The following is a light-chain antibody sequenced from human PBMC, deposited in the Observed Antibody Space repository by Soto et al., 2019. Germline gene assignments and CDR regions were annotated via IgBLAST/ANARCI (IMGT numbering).Light chain of an antibody. CDR3: QQYGNPPLYT. CDR1: QSVSSAY. J-gene: IGKJ2*01. CDR2: GAS. Sequence: EILLTQSPGTLSLSPGERATLYCRASQSVSSAYLAWYQQKPGQAPRLLIYGASSRATGIPDRFSGSGSGTDFTLTISRLEPEDFVVYYCQQYGNPPLYTFGQGTKVEIK. V-gene: IGKV3-20*01.